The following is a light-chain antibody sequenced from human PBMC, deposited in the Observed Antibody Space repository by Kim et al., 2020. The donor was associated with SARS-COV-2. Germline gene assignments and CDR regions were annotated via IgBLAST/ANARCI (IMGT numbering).Light chain of an antibody. CDR1: QSVSGTN. J-gene: IGKJ2*01. Sequence: LSPGDGATLSCRASQSVSGTNLAWYRLKPGQAPRPLIYSVSSRATGIPDRFSGSGSGTDFTLTISSLEPEDFAVYYCQQYGLSPYTFGQGTKLEI. V-gene: IGKV3-20*01. CDR2: SVS. CDR3: QQYGLSPYT.